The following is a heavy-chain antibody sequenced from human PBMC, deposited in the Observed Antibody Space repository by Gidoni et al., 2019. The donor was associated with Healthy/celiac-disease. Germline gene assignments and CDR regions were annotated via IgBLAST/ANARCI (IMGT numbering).Heavy chain of an antibody. CDR1: GFTFSNAW. V-gene: IGHV3-15*01. CDR2: IKSKTDGGTT. D-gene: IGHD1-26*01. J-gene: IGHJ4*02. Sequence: EVKLVESGGGLVKHGGSLRLSGAASGFTFSNAWMRWVRQAPGKGLEWVGRIKSKTDGGTTDYAAPVKGRVTISRDDSKNTLYLQMNLLKTEDTAGYYCTTDMGATMGVDYWGQGTLVTVSS. CDR3: TTDMGATMGVDY.